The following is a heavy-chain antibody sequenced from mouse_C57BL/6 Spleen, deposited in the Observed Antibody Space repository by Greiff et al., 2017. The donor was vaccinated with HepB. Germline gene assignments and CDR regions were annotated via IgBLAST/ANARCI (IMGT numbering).Heavy chain of an antibody. V-gene: IGHV14-4*01. CDR3: TTRDYYGSSPWFAY. Sequence: EVQLQQSGAELVRPGASVKLSCTASGFNIKDDYMHWVKQRPEQGLEWIGWIDPENGDTEYASKFQGKATITADTSSNTAYLQLSSLPAEDTAVYYCTTRDYYGSSPWFAYWGQGTLVTVSA. CDR2: IDPENGDT. D-gene: IGHD1-1*01. J-gene: IGHJ3*01. CDR1: GFNIKDDY.